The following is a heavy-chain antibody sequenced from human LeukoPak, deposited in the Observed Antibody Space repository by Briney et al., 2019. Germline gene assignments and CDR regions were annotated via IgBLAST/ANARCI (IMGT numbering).Heavy chain of an antibody. CDR2: MNPNSSNT. V-gene: IGHV1-8*01. CDR1: GYTFTSYV. D-gene: IGHD3-16*01. J-gene: IGHJ4*02. CDR3: ARSKGGGATHLDY. Sequence: ASVKVSCKASGYTFTSYVINWVRQAAGQGLEGMGWMNPNSSNTGYAQKFQGGVTMTSNTSISTAYMELSSLRSEDTAVYYCARSKGGGATHLDYWGQGTLVTVSS.